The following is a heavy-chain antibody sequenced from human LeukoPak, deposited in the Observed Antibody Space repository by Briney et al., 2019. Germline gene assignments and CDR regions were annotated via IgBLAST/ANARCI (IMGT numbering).Heavy chain of an antibody. CDR1: GYSITSYW. D-gene: IGHD3-10*01. V-gene: IGHV5-51*01. Sequence: GESLKISCKGSGYSITSYWIGWVRQMPGKGLEWMGIIYPGDSDTRYSPSFQGQVTISADKSISTAYLQWSSLKASDTAMYYCARSYPYYNGSGRTSYYFDYWGQGTLVTVSS. CDR2: IYPGDSDT. J-gene: IGHJ4*02. CDR3: ARSYPYYNGSGRTSYYFDY.